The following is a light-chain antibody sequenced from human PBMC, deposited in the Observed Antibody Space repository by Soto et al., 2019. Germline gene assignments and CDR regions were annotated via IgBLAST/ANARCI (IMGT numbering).Light chain of an antibody. CDR3: SSFTSSIIYV. J-gene: IGLJ1*01. CDR2: AVS. V-gene: IGLV2-14*03. CDR1: SSDIGGYNS. Sequence: QSALTQPASVSGSPGQSITISCTGTSSDIGGYNSVSWYQQHPGKAPKLMISAVSNRPSGVSDRFSGSKSGNTASLTISGLQAEDEADYYCSSFTSSIIYVFGTGTKVTVL.